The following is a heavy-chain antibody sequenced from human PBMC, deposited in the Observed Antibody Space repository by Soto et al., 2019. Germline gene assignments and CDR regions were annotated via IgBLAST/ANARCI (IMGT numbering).Heavy chain of an antibody. J-gene: IGHJ6*02. V-gene: IGHV4-61*08. CDR2: MYNTGST. CDR3: ARDLWGYCGADCYPLDV. CDR1: GGPISSSGYY. D-gene: IGHD2-21*02. Sequence: TSETLSLTCTVSGGPISSSGYYWGWIRQPPGKGLEWIGYMYNTGSTIYNPSLKSRVTISVDTSKNQFSLKLNSVTAADTAVYYCARDLWGYCGADCYPLDVWGQGTTVTVSS.